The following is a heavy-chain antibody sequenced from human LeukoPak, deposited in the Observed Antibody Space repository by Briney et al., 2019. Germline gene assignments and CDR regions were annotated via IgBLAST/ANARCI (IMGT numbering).Heavy chain of an antibody. J-gene: IGHJ4*02. V-gene: IGHV4-4*07. CDR3: ARETEVPGGRSWDF. CDR1: GGPISSYY. Sequence: PSETLSLTCTVSGGPISSYYWTWIRQPAGKGLELIGRIHTSGSTNHNPSLKSRVTMSVDTSNNQLALKLSSVTAADTAVYYCARETEVPGGRSWDFWGQGTLVTVSS. CDR2: IHTSGST. D-gene: IGHD6-19*01.